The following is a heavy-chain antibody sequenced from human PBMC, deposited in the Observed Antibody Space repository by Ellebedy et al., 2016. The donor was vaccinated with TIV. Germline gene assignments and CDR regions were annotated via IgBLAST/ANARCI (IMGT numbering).Heavy chain of an antibody. V-gene: IGHV1-18*04. D-gene: IGHD3-16*01. CDR2: ISAHNGNT. CDR3: TRDWPYYDSGTVKGWFDA. J-gene: IGHJ5*02. Sequence: AASVKVSCKASGHTFTNYGITWVRQAPGQGLEWMGWISAHNGNTIYAQKFQGRVTMTTDTPTSTAYMEMRSLRSDDTAQFYCTRDWPYYDSGTVKGWFDAWGQGTLVTVSS. CDR1: GHTFTNYG.